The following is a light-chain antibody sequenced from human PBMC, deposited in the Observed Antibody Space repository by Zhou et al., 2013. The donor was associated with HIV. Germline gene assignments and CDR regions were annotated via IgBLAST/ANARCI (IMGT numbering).Light chain of an antibody. Sequence: DIQMTQSPSTLSASVGDRVTITCRASQSISSWLAWYQQKPGKAPKLLIYKASSLESGVPSRFSGSGSGPDFTLTISSLQPEDFATYYCQHYDDVPPITFGPGTRLEIK. J-gene: IGKJ5*01. CDR1: QSISSW. V-gene: IGKV1-5*03. CDR3: QHYDDVPPIT. CDR2: KAS.